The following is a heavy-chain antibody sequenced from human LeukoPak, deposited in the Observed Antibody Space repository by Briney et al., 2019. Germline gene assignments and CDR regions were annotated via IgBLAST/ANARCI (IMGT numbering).Heavy chain of an antibody. CDR3: ARGGPGSGWYGDYFDY. D-gene: IGHD6-19*01. CDR2: ISSSSSYI. V-gene: IGHV3-21*01. J-gene: IGHJ4*02. Sequence: KPGGSLRLSCAASGFTFSSYSMNWVRQAPGKGLEWVSSISSSSSYIYYADSVKGRFTISRDNAKNSLYLQMNSLRAEDTAVYYCARGGPGSGWYGDYFDYWGQGTLVTVSS. CDR1: GFTFSSYS.